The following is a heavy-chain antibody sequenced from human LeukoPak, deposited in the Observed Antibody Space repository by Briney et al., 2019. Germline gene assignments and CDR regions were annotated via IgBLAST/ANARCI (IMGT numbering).Heavy chain of an antibody. D-gene: IGHD3-10*01. Sequence: PGGSLRLSCVGYGFTFSTYWMSWVRQAPGKGLEWVSSISSSSSYIYYADSVKGRFTISRDNSKNTLYLQMDSLRAEDTAVYYCARDVGGYSSWFDPWGQGTLVTVSS. CDR2: ISSSSSYI. CDR3: ARDVGGYSSWFDP. J-gene: IGHJ5*02. CDR1: GFTFSTYW. V-gene: IGHV3-21*01.